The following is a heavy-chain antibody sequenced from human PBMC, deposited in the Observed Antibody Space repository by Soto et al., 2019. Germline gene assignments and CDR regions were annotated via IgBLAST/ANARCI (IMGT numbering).Heavy chain of an antibody. CDR2: VYYTGST. CDR1: GVSISSFY. Sequence: PSETLSLTCTVSGVSISSFYWSWIRQPPGKGLEWIGYVYYTGSTLYNPSLESRVTVSLDTSKNQFSLKLSSVTAADTAVYYCATGGASSKPFDYWGQGALVTVSS. J-gene: IGHJ4*02. D-gene: IGHD2-15*01. CDR3: ATGGASSKPFDY. V-gene: IGHV4-59*01.